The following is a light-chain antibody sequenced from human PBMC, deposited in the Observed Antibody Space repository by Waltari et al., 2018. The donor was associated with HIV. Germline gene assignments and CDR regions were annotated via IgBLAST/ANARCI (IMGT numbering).Light chain of an antibody. Sequence: DIVMTQSPDSLAVSLGERATINCKSSQSVLYSSNNKNYLAWYQQKPGQPPKRLIYWASTRESGVPDRVSGSGSGIDFTLTISSLQAEDGAVYYCQQYYSTPLTFGGGTKVEIK. CDR3: QQYYSTPLT. V-gene: IGKV4-1*01. J-gene: IGKJ4*01. CDR2: WAS. CDR1: QSVLYSSNNKNY.